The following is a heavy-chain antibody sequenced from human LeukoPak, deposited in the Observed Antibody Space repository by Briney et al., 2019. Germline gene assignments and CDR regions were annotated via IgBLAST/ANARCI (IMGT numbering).Heavy chain of an antibody. CDR2: ISGSGGST. D-gene: IGHD3-22*01. CDR3: ARHSGIYDSSGYYGLSYYGMDV. V-gene: IGHV3-23*01. J-gene: IGHJ6*02. Sequence: PGGSLRLSCAASGFTLASYAMTWVRQGPGKGLEGFSAISGSGGSTYYADSVKGRFTISRDNYKYTLYLQMNSLRAEDTAVYYCARHSGIYDSSGYYGLSYYGMDVWGQGTTVTVSS. CDR1: GFTLASYA.